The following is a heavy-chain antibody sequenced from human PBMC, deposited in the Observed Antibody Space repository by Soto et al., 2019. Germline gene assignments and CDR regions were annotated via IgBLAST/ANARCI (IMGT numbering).Heavy chain of an antibody. J-gene: IGHJ6*02. V-gene: IGHV6-1*01. CDR1: GDSVSSNSAA. CDR2: TYYRSKWYN. CDR3: AVCVVPAETHYYYGMDV. Sequence: SQTLSLTCAISGDSVSSNSAAWNWIRQSPSRGLEWLGRTYYRSKWYNDYAVSVKSRITINPDTSKNQFSLQLNSVTPEDTAVYYCAVCVVPAETHYYYGMDVWGHGTTVTVSS. D-gene: IGHD2-2*01.